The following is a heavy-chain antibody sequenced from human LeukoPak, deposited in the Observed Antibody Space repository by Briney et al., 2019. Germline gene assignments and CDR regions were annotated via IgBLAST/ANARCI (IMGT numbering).Heavy chain of an antibody. J-gene: IGHJ4*02. CDR1: GFTFSTYG. D-gene: IGHD6-25*01. CDR3: AKGLAAGSQYFDY. CDR2: VGSDGINT. Sequence: GGSLRLSCAASGFTFSTYGMSWVRQAPGKGLEWVSAVGSDGINTAYADSVKGRFTISRDNSKNTLYLQLSSLRAEDTAVYYCAKGLAAGSQYFDYWGQGTLVTVSS. V-gene: IGHV3-23*01.